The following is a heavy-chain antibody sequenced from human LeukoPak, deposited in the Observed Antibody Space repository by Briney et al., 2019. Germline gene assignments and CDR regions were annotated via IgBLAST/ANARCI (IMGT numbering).Heavy chain of an antibody. CDR1: GYTLTELS. V-gene: IGHV1-24*01. D-gene: IGHD3-22*01. J-gene: IGHJ5*02. CDR2: FDPEVGET. CDR3: ATAKSSGYYYRPSDWFDP. Sequence: ASVKVSCKVSGYTLTELSMHWVRQAPGKGLEWMGGFDPEVGETIYAQKFQGRVTMTEDTSTDTAYMELSSLRSEDTAVYYCATAKSSGYYYRPSDWFDPWGQGTLVTVSS.